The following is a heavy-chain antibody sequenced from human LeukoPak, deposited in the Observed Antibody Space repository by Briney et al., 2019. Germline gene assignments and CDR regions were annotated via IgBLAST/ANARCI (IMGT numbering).Heavy chain of an antibody. CDR1: GGSISSGGYY. CDR2: IYYSGST. CDR3: ARDTLDGGWFDP. J-gene: IGHJ5*02. D-gene: IGHD3-16*01. V-gene: IGHV4-31*03. Sequence: SQTLSLTCTVSGGSISSGGYYWSWIRQHPGKGLEWIGYIYYSGSTNYNPSLKSRVTISVDTSKNQFSLKLSSVTAADTAVYYCARDTLDGGWFDPWGQGTLVTVSS.